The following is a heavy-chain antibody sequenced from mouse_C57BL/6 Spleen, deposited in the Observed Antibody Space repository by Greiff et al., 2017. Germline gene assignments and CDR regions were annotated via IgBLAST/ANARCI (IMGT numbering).Heavy chain of an antibody. V-gene: IGHV14-4*01. D-gene: IGHD3-1*01. CDR3: TTVSSGYVAWFAY. CDR2: IDPENGDT. J-gene: IGHJ3*01. Sequence: VQLKESGAELVRPGASVKLSCTASGFNIKDDYMHWVKQRPEQGLEWIGWIDPENGDTEYASKFQGKATITADTSSNTAYLQLSSLTSEDTAVYYCTTVSSGYVAWFAYWGQGTLVTVSA. CDR1: GFNIKDDY.